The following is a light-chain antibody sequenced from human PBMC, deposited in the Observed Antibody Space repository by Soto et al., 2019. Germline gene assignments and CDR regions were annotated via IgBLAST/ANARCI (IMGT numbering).Light chain of an antibody. CDR3: SSYAGSSVV. J-gene: IGLJ2*01. CDR2: EVS. CDR1: SSDVGGYNY. Sequence: QSALTQPPSASGSPGQSVTISCTGTSSDVGGYNYVSWYQQHPGKPPKLMIYEVSKRPSGVPDRFSGSKSGNAASLTVSGLQAEDEADYYCSSYAGSSVVFGGGTKLTVL. V-gene: IGLV2-8*01.